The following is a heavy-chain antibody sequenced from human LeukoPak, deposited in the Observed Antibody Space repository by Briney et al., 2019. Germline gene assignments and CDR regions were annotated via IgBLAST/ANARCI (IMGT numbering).Heavy chain of an antibody. CDR2: INHSGST. J-gene: IGHJ4*02. D-gene: IGHD3-10*01. Sequence: SETLSLTCAVYGGPFSGYYWRWIRQPPRKELEWIGEINHSGSTNYNPSLKSRVTISVDTSKNQFSLKLSSVTAADTAVYYCARGRYYYGSELRYWGQGTLVTVSS. CDR1: GGPFSGYY. CDR3: ARGRYYYGSELRY. V-gene: IGHV4-34*01.